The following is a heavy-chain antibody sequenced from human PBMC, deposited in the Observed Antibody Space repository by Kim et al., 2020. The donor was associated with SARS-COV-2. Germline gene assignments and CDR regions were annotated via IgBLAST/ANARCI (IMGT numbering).Heavy chain of an antibody. CDR1: GFTFSSYG. CDR3: AKERAGYYDFWSGYWDEN. D-gene: IGHD3-3*01. CDR2: ISYDGSNK. J-gene: IGHJ4*02. V-gene: IGHV3-30*18. Sequence: GGSLRLSCAASGFTFSSYGMHWVRQAPGKGLEWVAVISYDGSNKYYADSVKGRFTISRDNSKNTLYLQMNSLRAEDTAVYYCAKERAGYYDFWSGYWDENWGQGTLVTVSS.